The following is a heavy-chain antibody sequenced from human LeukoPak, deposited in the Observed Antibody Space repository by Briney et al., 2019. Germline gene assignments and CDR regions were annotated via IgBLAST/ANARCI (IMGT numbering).Heavy chain of an antibody. J-gene: IGHJ4*02. CDR1: GGSISSSSYY. Sequence: SETLSLTCTVSGGSISSSSYYWGWIRQPPGKGLEWIGSIYYSGSTYYNPSLKSRVTISVDTSKNQFSLKLSPVTAADTAVYYCARPGYSGYDWGQGTLVTVSS. CDR2: IYYSGST. V-gene: IGHV4-39*01. CDR3: ARPGYSGYD. D-gene: IGHD5-12*01.